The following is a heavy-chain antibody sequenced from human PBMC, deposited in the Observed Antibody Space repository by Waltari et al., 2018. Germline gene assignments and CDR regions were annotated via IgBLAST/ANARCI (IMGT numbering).Heavy chain of an antibody. D-gene: IGHD3-22*01. CDR3: ARGDLHYYDSSGYYYYYFDY. CDR1: GGSISSHY. Sequence: QVQLQESGPGLVKPSETLSLTCTVSGGSISSHYWSWIRQPPGKGLEWIGYIYYSGSTNYNPSLKSRVTISVDTSKNQFSLKLSSVTAADTAVYYCARGDLHYYDSSGYYYYYFDYWGQEPWSPSPQ. CDR2: IYYSGST. V-gene: IGHV4-59*11. J-gene: IGHJ4*01.